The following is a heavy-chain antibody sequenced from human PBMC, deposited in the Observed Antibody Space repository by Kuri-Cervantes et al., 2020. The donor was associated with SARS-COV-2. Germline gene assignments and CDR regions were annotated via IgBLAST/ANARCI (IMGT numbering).Heavy chain of an antibody. CDR1: GGSISSYY. CDR3: ARVPGGYSYGPFDY. Sequence: SETLSLTCTVSGGSISSYYWSWIRQPAGKGLEWIGRIYTSGSTNYNPSLKSRVTMSVDTSKNQFSLKLSSVAAADTAVYYCARVPGGYSYGPFDYWGQGTLVTVSS. CDR2: IYTSGST. D-gene: IGHD5-18*01. J-gene: IGHJ4*02. V-gene: IGHV4-4*07.